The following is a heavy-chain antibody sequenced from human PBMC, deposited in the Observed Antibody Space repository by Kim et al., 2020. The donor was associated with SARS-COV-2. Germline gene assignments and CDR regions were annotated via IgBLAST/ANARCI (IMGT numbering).Heavy chain of an antibody. D-gene: IGHD3-10*01. CDR1: GFTFGDYA. J-gene: IGHJ6*02. CDR2: IRSKAYGGTT. CDR3: TRDRGLWFGELLLHFGGYYYYGMDV. Sequence: GGSLRLSCTASGFTFGDYAMSWVRQAPGKGLEWVGFIRSKAYGGTTEYAASVKGRFTISRDDSKSIAYPQMNSLKTEDTAVYYCTRDRGLWFGELLLHFGGYYYYGMDVWGQGTAVTVSS. V-gene: IGHV3-49*04.